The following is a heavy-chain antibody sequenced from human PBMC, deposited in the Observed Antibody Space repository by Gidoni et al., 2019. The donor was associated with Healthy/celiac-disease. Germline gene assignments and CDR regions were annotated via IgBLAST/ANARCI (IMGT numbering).Heavy chain of an antibody. CDR2: IAYDGSNK. V-gene: IGHV3-30-3*01. CDR1: GFTFSSFP. J-gene: IGHJ4*02. CDR3: ARDGGIVGATSTGYFDY. D-gene: IGHD1-26*01. Sequence: VQLVESGGGVAQPGRSLSLSCAASGFTFSSFPMHWVRQAPGKGLEWVAVIAYDGSNKYYADSVKGRFTISRDNSKNPLYLQMNSLRAEDTAVYYCARDGGIVGATSTGYFDYWGQGTLVTVSS.